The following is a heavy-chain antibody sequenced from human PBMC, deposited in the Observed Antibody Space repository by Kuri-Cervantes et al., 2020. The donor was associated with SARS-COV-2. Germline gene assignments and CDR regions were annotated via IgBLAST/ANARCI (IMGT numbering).Heavy chain of an antibody. CDR3: AKDQPRITIFGVVNDDAFDI. D-gene: IGHD3-3*01. CDR2: ISYDGSNK. J-gene: IGHJ3*02. CDR1: GFTFSSYG. Sequence: GGSLRLSCAASGFTFSSYGMHWVRQAPGKGLEWVAVISYDGSNKYYADSVKGRFTISRDNSKNTLYLQMSSLRVEDTAVYYCAKDQPRITIFGVVNDDAFDIWGQGTMVTVSS. V-gene: IGHV3-30*18.